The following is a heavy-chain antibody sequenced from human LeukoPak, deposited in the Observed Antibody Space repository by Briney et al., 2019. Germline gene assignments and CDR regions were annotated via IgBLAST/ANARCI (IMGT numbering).Heavy chain of an antibody. J-gene: IGHJ4*02. D-gene: IGHD2-21*01. CDR2: INPNSGST. CDR1: GYTFTSYY. CDR3: ARDETPCGGDCFPDH. V-gene: IGHV1-46*01. Sequence: ASVKVSCKASGYTFTSYYMHWVRQAPGQGLEWMGIINPNSGSTIYAQKFQGRVTMTRDTSTSTVYMELSSLRSEDTAVYYCARDETPCGGDCFPDHWGQGTLVTVSA.